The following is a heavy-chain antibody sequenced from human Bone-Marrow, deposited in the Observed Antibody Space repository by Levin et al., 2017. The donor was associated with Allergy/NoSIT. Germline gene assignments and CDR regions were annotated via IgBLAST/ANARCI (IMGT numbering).Heavy chain of an antibody. J-gene: IGHJ2*01. Sequence: PSETLSLTCNVSDGSFNDYYWGWLRQPPGKGLEWIGSVFHSGNTNSNPSLKSRVTISVDTSKNQFSLKLTSVTAADTAVYYCARDLGLMEGFFDLWGRGTLVTVSS. V-gene: IGHV4-59*01. CDR2: VFHSGNT. CDR3: ARDLGLMEGFFDL. D-gene: IGHD1-1*01. CDR1: DGSFNDYY.